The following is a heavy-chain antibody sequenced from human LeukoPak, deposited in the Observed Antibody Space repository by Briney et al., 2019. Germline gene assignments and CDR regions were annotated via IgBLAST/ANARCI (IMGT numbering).Heavy chain of an antibody. D-gene: IGHD2-21*02. J-gene: IGHJ3*02. V-gene: IGHV3-7*01. CDR2: IKQDGSEK. CDR3: ARDLTYADAFDI. Sequence: GGSLRLSCAASGFTFSSYWMSWVRQAPGKVLEWVANIKQDGSEKYYVDSVKGRFTISRDNAKNSLYLRMNSLRAEDTAVYYCARDLTYADAFDIWGQGTMVTVSS. CDR1: GFTFSSYW.